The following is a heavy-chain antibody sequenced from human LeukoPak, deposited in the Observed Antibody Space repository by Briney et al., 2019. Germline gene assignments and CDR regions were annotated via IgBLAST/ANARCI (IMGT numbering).Heavy chain of an antibody. Sequence: PGGSLRLSCADSGFTFRRYRMNWGRQAPGKGVEWVSSISSGSSYIDNADSLKGRFTISRDNAKNSLYLQMNSLRAEDTAVYYCARSSFVVTIYYGMDVWGQGTAVTVSS. CDR1: GFTFRRYR. J-gene: IGHJ6*02. CDR2: ISSGSSYI. D-gene: IGHD5-24*01. V-gene: IGHV3-21*01. CDR3: ARSSFVVTIYYGMDV.